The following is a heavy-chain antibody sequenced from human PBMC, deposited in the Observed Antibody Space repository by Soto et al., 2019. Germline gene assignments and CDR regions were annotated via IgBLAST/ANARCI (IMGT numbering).Heavy chain of an antibody. J-gene: IGHJ6*02. V-gene: IGHV5-10-1*01. D-gene: IGHD3-3*01. CDR3: AREPLVYYDFWSGYRAAYGMDV. CDR1: GYSFTSYW. CDR2: IDPSDSYT. Sequence: XESLKISCKGSGYSFTSYWISWVRQMPGKGLEWMGRIDPSDSYTNYSPSFQGHVTISADKSISTAYLQWSSLKASDTAMYYCAREPLVYYDFWSGYRAAYGMDVWGQGTTVTVSS.